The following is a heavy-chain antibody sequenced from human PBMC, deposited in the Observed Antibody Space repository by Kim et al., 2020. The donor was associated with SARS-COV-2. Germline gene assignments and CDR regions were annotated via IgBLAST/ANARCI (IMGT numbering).Heavy chain of an antibody. CDR3: ARGTAAAGTRNNWSTP. D-gene: IGHD6-13*01. V-gene: IGHV1-24*01. CDR2: FDPEDGET. J-gene: IGHJ5*02. Sequence: ASVKVSCKVSGYTLTELSMHWVRQAPGKGLEWMGGFDPEDGETIYAQKFQGRVTMTEDTSTDTAYMELSSLRSEDTAVYYCARGTAAAGTRNNWSTPGGQGTWSPS. CDR1: GYTLTELS.